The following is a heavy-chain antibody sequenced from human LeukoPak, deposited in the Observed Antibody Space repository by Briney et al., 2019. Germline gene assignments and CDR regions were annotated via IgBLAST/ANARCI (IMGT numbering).Heavy chain of an antibody. CDR2: ISSSTSTI. Sequence: PGGSLRLSCAASGFTFSSYAMSWVRQAPGKGLEWLSYISSSTSTIYYADSVKGRFTISRDNAKKLLYLQMNSLRDEDTAVYYCASGWHDDVDAFDIWGQGTMVTVSS. J-gene: IGHJ3*02. D-gene: IGHD1-1*01. CDR1: GFTFSSYA. CDR3: ASGWHDDVDAFDI. V-gene: IGHV3-48*02.